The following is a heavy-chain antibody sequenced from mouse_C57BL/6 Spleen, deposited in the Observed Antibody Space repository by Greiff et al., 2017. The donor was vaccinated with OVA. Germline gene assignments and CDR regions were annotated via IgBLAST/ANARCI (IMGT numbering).Heavy chain of an antibody. CDR2: IDPEDGET. V-gene: IGHV14-2*01. J-gene: IGHJ3*01. Sequence: VHVKQSGAELVKPGASVKLSCTASGFNIKDYYMHWVKQRTEQGLEWIGRIDPEDGETKYAPKFQGKATITADTSSNTAYLQLSSLTSEDTAVYYCALDYGNYGDWFAYWGQGTLVTVSA. CDR1: GFNIKDYY. D-gene: IGHD2-1*01. CDR3: ALDYGNYGDWFAY.